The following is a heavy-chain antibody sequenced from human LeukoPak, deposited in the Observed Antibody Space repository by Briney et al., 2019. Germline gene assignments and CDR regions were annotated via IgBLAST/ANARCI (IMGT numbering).Heavy chain of an antibody. J-gene: IGHJ5*02. CDR3: ARAFISHPNWFDP. V-gene: IGHV3-30-3*01. CDR1: GFTFSSYA. Sequence: PGGSLRLSCAASGFTFSSYAMHWVRQAPGKGLEWVAVISYDGSNKYYADSVKGRFTISRDNANNSLYLQMNSLRVEDTAVYYCARAFISHPNWFDPWGQGTLVTVSS. D-gene: IGHD3-10*01. CDR2: ISYDGSNK.